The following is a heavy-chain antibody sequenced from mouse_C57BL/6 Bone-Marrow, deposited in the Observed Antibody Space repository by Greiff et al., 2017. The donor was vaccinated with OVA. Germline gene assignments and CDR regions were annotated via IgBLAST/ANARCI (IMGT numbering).Heavy chain of an antibody. CDR3: ARAYSSCSDFDY. D-gene: IGHD1-1*01. CDR1: GYTFTDYE. V-gene: IGHV1-15*01. Sequence: VQLQQSGAELVRPGASVTLSCKASGYTFTDYEMHWVKQTPVNGLEWIGAIDPETGGTAYNQKFKGTAILTADKSSSTPYMQLCNLTSEDSAVYYCARAYSSCSDFDYEGQGTALTVSS. J-gene: IGHJ2*01. CDR2: IDPETGGT.